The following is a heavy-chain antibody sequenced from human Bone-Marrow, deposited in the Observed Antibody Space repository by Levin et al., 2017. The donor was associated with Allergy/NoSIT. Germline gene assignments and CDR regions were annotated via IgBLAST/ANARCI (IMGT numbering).Heavy chain of an antibody. D-gene: IGHD6-19*01. CDR1: GYTFTNFA. Sequence: ASVKVSCKASGYTFTNFAVSWVRQAPGQGLEWMGWISASIGTTNYAQNFQGRVTMTTDTSTRTAFMHLTRLRSDDTAIYYCARVHSSGWDAWGQGTLVTVSS. V-gene: IGHV1-18*01. CDR3: ARVHSSGWDA. J-gene: IGHJ4*02. CDR2: ISASIGTT.